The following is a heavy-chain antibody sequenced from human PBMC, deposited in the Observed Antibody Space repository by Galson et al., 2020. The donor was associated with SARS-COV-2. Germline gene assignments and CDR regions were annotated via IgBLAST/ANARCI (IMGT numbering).Heavy chain of an antibody. J-gene: IGHJ4*02. D-gene: IGHD6-19*01. Sequence: LRLSCAASGFTFSGHAMHWVRQAPGKGLEWVAQIFYDGSDKYYGDAVKGRFTISRDSSKNTVYLQMNNLRADDTAVYYCARDGQSSSGWAFDYWGQGTLVTVSS. V-gene: IGHV3-33*01. CDR1: GFTFSGHA. CDR2: IFYDGSDK. CDR3: ARDGQSSSGWAFDY.